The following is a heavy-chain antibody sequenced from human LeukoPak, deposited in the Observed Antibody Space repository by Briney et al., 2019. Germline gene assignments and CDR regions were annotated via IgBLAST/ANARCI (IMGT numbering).Heavy chain of an antibody. V-gene: IGHV1-8*01. Sequence: ASVKVSCKASGYTFTSYDINWVRQATGQGLEWMGWMNPNSGNTGYAQKFQGRVTMTRNTSISTAYMELSSLRSEDTAVYYCARGVGTTYCDFWSGYFRLDPWGQGTLVTVSS. D-gene: IGHD3-3*01. CDR3: ARGVGTTYCDFWSGYFRLDP. J-gene: IGHJ5*02. CDR1: GYTFTSYD. CDR2: MNPNSGNT.